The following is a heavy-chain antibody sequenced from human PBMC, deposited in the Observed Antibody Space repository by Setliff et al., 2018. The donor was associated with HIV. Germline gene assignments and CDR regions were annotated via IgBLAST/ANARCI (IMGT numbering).Heavy chain of an antibody. J-gene: IGHJ4*02. CDR3: ATRTTGSYYDYFDY. Sequence: GTSVKVSCKASEYTFTGYYIHWVRQAPGQGLEWMGGIIPILGIANYAQKFQDRVTITADKSTDTAYMELSSLRSEDTAVYYCATRTTGSYYDYFDYWGQGTLVTVSS. CDR2: IIPILGIA. D-gene: IGHD1-26*01. CDR1: EYTFTGYY. V-gene: IGHV1-69*10.